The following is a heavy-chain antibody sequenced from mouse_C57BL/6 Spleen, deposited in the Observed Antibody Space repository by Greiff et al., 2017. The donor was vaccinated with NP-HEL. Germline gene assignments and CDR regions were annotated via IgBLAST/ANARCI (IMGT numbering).Heavy chain of an antibody. CDR3: TRDRRYDGYYGAMDY. CDR1: GFTFSSYA. V-gene: IGHV5-9-1*02. Sequence: EVHLVESGEGLVKPGGSLKLSCAASGFTFSSYAMSWVRQTPEKRLEWVAYISSGGDYIYYADTVKGRFTISRDNARNTLYLQMSSLKSEDTAMYYCTRDRRYDGYYGAMDYWGQGTSVTVSS. J-gene: IGHJ4*01. D-gene: IGHD2-3*01. CDR2: ISSGGDYI.